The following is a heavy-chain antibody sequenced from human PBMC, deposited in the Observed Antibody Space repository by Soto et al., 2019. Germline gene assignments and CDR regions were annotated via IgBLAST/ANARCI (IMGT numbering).Heavy chain of an antibody. D-gene: IGHD3-10*01. J-gene: IGHJ5*02. CDR3: ARDNLIGVRAPNWFDP. Sequence: ASVKVSCKASGYTFTSYGISWVRQAPGQGLEWMGWISAYNGNTNYAQKLQGRVTMTTDASTSTDYMELRSLRSDDTAVYYCARDNLIGVRAPNWFDPWGQGTLVTVSS. CDR1: GYTFTSYG. CDR2: ISAYNGNT. V-gene: IGHV1-18*01.